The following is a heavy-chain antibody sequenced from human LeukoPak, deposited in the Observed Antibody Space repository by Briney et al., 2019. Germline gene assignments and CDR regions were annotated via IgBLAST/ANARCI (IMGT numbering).Heavy chain of an antibody. V-gene: IGHV1-3*03. CDR2: INAGNGDT. CDR1: GYTFTRYV. D-gene: IGHD3-10*01. CDR3: AREKGGELYADYFDF. J-gene: IGHJ4*02. Sequence: ASVKVSCKASGYTFTRYVIHWVRQAPGQRLEWMGWINAGNGDTKYSQDFQGRVTITRDTSASTVYMELSSLRSEDMAFYYCAREKGGELYADYFDFWGQGTLVTVSS.